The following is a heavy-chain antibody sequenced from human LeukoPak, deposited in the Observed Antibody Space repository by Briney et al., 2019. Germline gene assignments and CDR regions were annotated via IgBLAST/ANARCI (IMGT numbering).Heavy chain of an antibody. Sequence: ASVKVSCKASGYTFTSYGISWVRQAPGQGLEWMGWVSTNDGNTVYAQRLQGRVTMTTDTSTSVAYMELRSLTSDDTAVYYCTRAPPGMTMMTDYWGQGTLVTVSS. V-gene: IGHV1-18*01. CDR1: GYTFTSYG. J-gene: IGHJ4*02. CDR2: VSTNDGNT. D-gene: IGHD3-22*01. CDR3: TRAPPGMTMMTDY.